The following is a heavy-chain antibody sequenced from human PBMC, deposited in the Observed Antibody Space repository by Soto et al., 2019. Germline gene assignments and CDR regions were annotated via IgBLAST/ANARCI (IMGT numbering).Heavy chain of an antibody. D-gene: IGHD6-19*01. CDR1: GSAAGGKS. Sequence: EVQLVESGGAWFQRGGSLRLSCAASGSAAGGKSLTWVRQAPGKGLEWVSGIYGGGTTYYADSVKGRFTISRDTSKNTLYLQMNSLRAEDTAVYYCVQTTGWPGFDFWGQGTLVTVSS. CDR2: IYGGGTT. V-gene: IGHV3-53*01. J-gene: IGHJ4*02. CDR3: VQTTGWPGFDF.